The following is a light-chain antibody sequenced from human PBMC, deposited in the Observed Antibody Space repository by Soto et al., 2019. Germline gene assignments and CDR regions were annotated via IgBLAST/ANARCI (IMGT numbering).Light chain of an antibody. CDR2: EVT. CDR1: SSDVRGYNF. CDR3: CSYAGSSNLGV. V-gene: IGLV2-8*01. J-gene: IGLJ3*02. Sequence: QSALTQPPSASGSPGQSVTITCTGTSSDVRGYNFVSWYQQHPGKAPKLMIYEVTKRPSGVPSRFSCSKSGNTASLTVSGLQAEDEADYYCCSYAGSSNLGVFGGGTKLTVL.